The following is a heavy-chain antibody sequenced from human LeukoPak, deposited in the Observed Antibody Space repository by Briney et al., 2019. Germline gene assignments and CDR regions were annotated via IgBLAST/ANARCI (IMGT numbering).Heavy chain of an antibody. D-gene: IGHD3-10*01. CDR3: ARDRGMAIGEGEWFDP. V-gene: IGHV3-48*04. CDR1: GFTFSSYS. Sequence: GGSLRLSCAASGFTFSSYSMNWVRQAPGKGLEWVSYISSSSSTIYYADSVKGRFTISRDNAKNSLYLQMNSLRAEDTAVYYCARDRGMAIGEGEWFDPWGQGTLVTVSS. J-gene: IGHJ5*02. CDR2: ISSSSSTI.